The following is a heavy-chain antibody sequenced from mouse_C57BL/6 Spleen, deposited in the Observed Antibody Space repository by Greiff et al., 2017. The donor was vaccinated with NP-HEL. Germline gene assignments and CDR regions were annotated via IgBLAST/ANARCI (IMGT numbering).Heavy chain of an antibody. D-gene: IGHD1-1*01. J-gene: IGHJ4*01. CDR2: INPYNGDT. CDR1: GYSFTGYF. V-gene: IGHV1-20*01. Sequence: LVEPGDSVKISCKASGYSFTGYFMNWVMQSHGKSLEWIGRINPYNGDTFYNQKFKGKATLTVDKSSSTAHMELRSLTSEDSAVYYCARGVYYYGSSWAMDYWGQGTSVTVSS. CDR3: ARGVYYYGSSWAMDY.